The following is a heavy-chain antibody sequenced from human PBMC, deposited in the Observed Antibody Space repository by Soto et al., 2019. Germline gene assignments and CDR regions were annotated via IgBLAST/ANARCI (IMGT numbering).Heavy chain of an antibody. D-gene: IGHD4-4*01. CDR3: ARVRYSDNWHGLIDF. CDR1: GGSISSGAFS. J-gene: IGHJ4*02. V-gene: IGHV4-30-2*01. Sequence: PSETLSLTGTVSGGSISSGAFSRTWIRQPPGRGLEWIGYIYHSESTYYIPSLRSRVAISMDRAKTQFSLHLSSVTAEDTAVYFCARVRYSDNWHGLIDFWGLGTLVTVSS. CDR2: IYHSEST.